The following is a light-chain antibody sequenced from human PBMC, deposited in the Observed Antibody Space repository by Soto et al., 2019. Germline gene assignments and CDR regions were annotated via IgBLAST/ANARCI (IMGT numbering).Light chain of an antibody. V-gene: IGLV2-14*01. Sequence: QSVLTQPASGSGSPGQSITISCTGTSSDVGGFNFVSWYQQHPGKAPQLIIYDVSNRPSGVSNRFSGSKSGNTASLTISGLQAEDEADYYCSSYRSSSTLGVFGTGTKVTVL. CDR2: DVS. CDR1: SSDVGGFNF. J-gene: IGLJ1*01. CDR3: SSYRSSSTLGV.